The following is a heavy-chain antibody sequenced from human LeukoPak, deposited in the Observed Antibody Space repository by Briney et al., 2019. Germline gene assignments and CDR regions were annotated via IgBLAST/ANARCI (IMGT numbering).Heavy chain of an antibody. J-gene: IGHJ1*01. CDR1: GFTFGSYG. CDR2: ITPNADRT. Sequence: GGALRLSCAASGFTFGSYGMSWVRQAPGKGLEWVSFITPNADRTSYADSVEGRFTISRDNPRNTLYMQMNSLRDEDTALYYCAIMHGYYDGSGYWVQWGQGTLVTVSS. D-gene: IGHD3-22*01. CDR3: AIMHGYYDGSGYWVQ. V-gene: IGHV3-23*01.